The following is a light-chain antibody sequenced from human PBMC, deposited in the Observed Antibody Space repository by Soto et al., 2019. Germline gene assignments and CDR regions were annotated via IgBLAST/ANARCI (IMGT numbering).Light chain of an antibody. J-gene: IGLJ3*02. V-gene: IGLV1-40*01. CDR2: GNR. Sequence: QSVLTQPPSVSGAPGQRVTISCTGNNSNLGAGYDVHWYQQLPGAAPKLVIFGNRNRPSGVPERFSGSKSATSASLAFTGLRVEDEGCDYTQAKDYSVTAMVFGEGAELT. CDR1: NSNLGAGYD. CDR3: QAKDYSVTAMV.